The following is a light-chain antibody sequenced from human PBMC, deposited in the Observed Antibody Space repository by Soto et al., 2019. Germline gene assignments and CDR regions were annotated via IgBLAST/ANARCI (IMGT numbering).Light chain of an antibody. J-gene: IGLJ1*01. Sequence: QSALTQPPSASATPGQRVTISCSVSSSNIGTNTVNWYQQLPGTAPKLLIYSGNQRPSGVPDRFSAFKSGTSASLAISGLQSGDEADYYCAAWDDSLTGYVFGPGTKVTVL. V-gene: IGLV1-44*01. CDR2: SGN. CDR1: SSNIGTNT. CDR3: AAWDDSLTGYV.